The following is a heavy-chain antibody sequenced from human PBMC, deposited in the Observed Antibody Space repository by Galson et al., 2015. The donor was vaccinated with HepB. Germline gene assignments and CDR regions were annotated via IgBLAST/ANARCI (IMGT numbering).Heavy chain of an antibody. CDR3: VSLGGRSTIDV. CDR2: INPDGTIT. J-gene: IGHJ6*02. D-gene: IGHD1-26*01. V-gene: IGHV3-74*01. Sequence: LRLSCAVSEFNFRAYWMYWVRQAPGKGLVCVSGINPDGTITAYADSVKGRFTISRNNVKDTLYLHMNSLRAEDTAVYYCVSLGGRSTIDVWGQGTTVTVSS. CDR1: EFNFRAYW.